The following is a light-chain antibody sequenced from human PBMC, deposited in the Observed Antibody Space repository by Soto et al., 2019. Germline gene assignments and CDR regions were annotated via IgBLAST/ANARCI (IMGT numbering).Light chain of an antibody. CDR3: QHSYITPYT. Sequence: DIQMTQSPPSLSASVGDTVTITCRASQSISVHLNWYQQKPGKVPKLLLYAASNLQSGVPSRFSGSVSETDFALTISSLQPEDFATYYLQHSYITPYTFGQGTKLQIK. J-gene: IGKJ2*01. CDR1: QSISVH. V-gene: IGKV1-39*01. CDR2: AAS.